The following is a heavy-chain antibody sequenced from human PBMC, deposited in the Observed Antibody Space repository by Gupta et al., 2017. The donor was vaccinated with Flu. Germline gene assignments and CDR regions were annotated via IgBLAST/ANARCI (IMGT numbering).Heavy chain of an antibody. CDR2: VSGGGSNS. D-gene: IGHD1-1*01. J-gene: IGHJ3*02. CDR1: GFTFTNYA. CDR3: AKGANWAFEI. Sequence: EVQLLESGGGLAQPGGSLRLSCATSGFTFTNYAMRWVRQAPGKGLEWVSTVSGGGSNSYYADSGKGRFTISGDSSKKTVYLQMNSLRVEDTAVYYCAKGANWAFEIWGQGTMVTVSS. V-gene: IGHV3-23*01.